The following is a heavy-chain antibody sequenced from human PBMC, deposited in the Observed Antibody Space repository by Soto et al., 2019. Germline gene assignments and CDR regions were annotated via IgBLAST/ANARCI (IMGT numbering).Heavy chain of an antibody. J-gene: IGHJ6*02. D-gene: IGHD1-1*01. CDR3: ATCQLGEYYYAMDV. CDR2: IYHSGST. V-gene: IGHV4-4*02. Sequence: SETLSLTCAVSGGSISSSKWWTWVRQPPGEGLEWIGEIYHSGSTKYNPSLKSRVTISVDKSKSQFSLNLNSVTAADTAVYYCATCQLGEYYYAMDVWGQGTTVTVSS. CDR1: GGSISSSKW.